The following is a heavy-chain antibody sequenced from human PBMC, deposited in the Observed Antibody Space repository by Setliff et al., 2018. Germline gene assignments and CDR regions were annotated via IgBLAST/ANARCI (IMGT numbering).Heavy chain of an antibody. Sequence: SETLSLTCAVYGGSFNVYFWSWIRQPPGKGLEWIGEISHSGSTNYNPSLNSRVSVSVDTPTNQFSLKVFSVTAADTAVYYCRFWSSYYKNDYWAQGTLVTVSS. CDR2: ISHSGST. CDR1: GGSFNVYF. CDR3: RFWSSYYKNDY. V-gene: IGHV4-34*01. J-gene: IGHJ4*02. D-gene: IGHD3-3*01.